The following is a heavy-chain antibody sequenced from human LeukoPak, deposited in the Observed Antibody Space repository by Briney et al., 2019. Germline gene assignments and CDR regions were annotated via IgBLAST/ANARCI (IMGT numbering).Heavy chain of an antibody. J-gene: IGHJ3*02. D-gene: IGHD5-18*01. V-gene: IGHV1-24*01. Sequence: ASVKVSCKVSGYTLTELSMHWVRQAPGKGLEWMGGFDPEDGETIYAQKFQGRVTMTTDTSTSTAYMELRSLRSDDTAVYYCASGYSYGIDAFDIWGQGTMVTVSS. CDR3: ASGYSYGIDAFDI. CDR2: FDPEDGET. CDR1: GYTLTELS.